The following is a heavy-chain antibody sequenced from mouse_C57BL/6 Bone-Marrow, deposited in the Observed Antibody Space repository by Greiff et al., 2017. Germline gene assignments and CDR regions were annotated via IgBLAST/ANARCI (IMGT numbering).Heavy chain of an antibody. D-gene: IGHD4-1*02. V-gene: IGHV1-4*01. CDR1: GYTFTSYT. CDR2: INPSSGYT. CDR3: ARSNRQLIPRSFDV. Sequence: QVQLQQSGAELARPGASVKMSCKASGYTFTSYTMHWVKQRPGQGLEWIGYINPSSGYTKYNQKFKDKATLTADKSSSTAYMQLSSLTSEDSAVYYCARSNRQLIPRSFDVWGTGTTVTVSS. J-gene: IGHJ1*03.